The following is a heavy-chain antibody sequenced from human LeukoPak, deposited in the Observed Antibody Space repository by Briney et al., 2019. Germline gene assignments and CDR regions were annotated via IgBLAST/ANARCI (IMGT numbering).Heavy chain of an antibody. V-gene: IGHV1-8*01. D-gene: IGHD6-13*01. J-gene: IGHJ4*02. CDR1: GYTFTSYD. Sequence: ASVEVSCKASGYTFTSYDINWVRQATGQGLEWMGWMNPNSGNTGYAQKFQGRVTMTRNTSISTAYMELSSLRSEDTAVYYCARGSSPSIAAVDYWGQGTLVTVSS. CDR3: ARGSSPSIAAVDY. CDR2: MNPNSGNT.